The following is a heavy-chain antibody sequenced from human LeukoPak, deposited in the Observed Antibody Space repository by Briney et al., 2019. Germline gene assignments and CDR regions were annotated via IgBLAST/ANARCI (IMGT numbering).Heavy chain of an antibody. V-gene: IGHV3-21*01. CDR1: GFTFSSYS. CDR3: ARAFVPDILTGYYDFDY. J-gene: IGHJ4*02. CDR2: ISSSSSYI. D-gene: IGHD3-9*01. Sequence: PGGSLRLSCAASGFTFSSYSMNWVRQAPGKGLEWVSSISSSSSYIYYADSVKGRFTISRDNAKNSLYLQMNSLRAEDTAVYYCARAFVPDILTGYYDFDYWGQGTLVTVSS.